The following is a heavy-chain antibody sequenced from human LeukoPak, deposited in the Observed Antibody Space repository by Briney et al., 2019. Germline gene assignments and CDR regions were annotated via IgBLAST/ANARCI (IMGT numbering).Heavy chain of an antibody. CDR1: GYTFTGYY. V-gene: IGHV1-2*02. CDR2: INPNSGGT. Sequence: GASVKVSCTASGYTFTGYYMHWVRQAPGQGLEWMGWINPNSGGTNYAQKFQGRVTMTRDTSISTAYMELSRLRSDDTAVYYCARGEDTAMVSPGFDYWGQGTLVTVSS. CDR3: ARGEDTAMVSPGFDY. J-gene: IGHJ4*02. D-gene: IGHD5-18*01.